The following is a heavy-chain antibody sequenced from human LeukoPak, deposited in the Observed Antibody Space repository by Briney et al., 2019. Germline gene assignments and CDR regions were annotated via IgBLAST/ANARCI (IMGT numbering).Heavy chain of an antibody. D-gene: IGHD3-22*01. CDR3: ARGFIYYDSSGYQYYFDY. Sequence: ASVKVSCKASGGTFSSYAISWVRQAPGQGLEWMGGIIPIFGTANYAQKFQGRVTITADECTSTAYMELSSLRSEDTAVYYCARGFIYYDSSGYQYYFDYWGQGTLVTVSS. V-gene: IGHV1-69*13. J-gene: IGHJ4*02. CDR2: IIPIFGTA. CDR1: GGTFSSYA.